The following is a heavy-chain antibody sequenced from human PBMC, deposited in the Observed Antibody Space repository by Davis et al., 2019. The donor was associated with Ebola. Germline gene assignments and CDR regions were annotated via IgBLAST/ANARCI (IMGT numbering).Heavy chain of an antibody. CDR2: IYYSGST. J-gene: IGHJ4*02. D-gene: IGHD1-1*01. CDR1: GGSISSYY. Sequence: MPSETLSLTCTVPGGSISSYYWSWIRQPPGKGLEWIGYIYYSGSTNYNPSLKSRVTISVDTSKNQFSLKLSSVTAADTAVYYCARAQFPTTSDHWGQGTLVTVSS. V-gene: IGHV4-59*01. CDR3: ARAQFPTTSDH.